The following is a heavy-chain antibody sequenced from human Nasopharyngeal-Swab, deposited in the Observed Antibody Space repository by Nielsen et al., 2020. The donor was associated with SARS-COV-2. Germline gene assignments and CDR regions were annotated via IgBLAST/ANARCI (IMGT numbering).Heavy chain of an antibody. V-gene: IGHV4-59*01. CDR1: GGSISSYY. J-gene: IGHJ3*02. CDR2: IYYSGST. CDR3: ARDFGTYYDFWSGYPDAFDI. D-gene: IGHD3-3*01. Sequence: GSLRLSCTVSGGSISSYYWSWIRQPPGKGLEWIGYIYYSGSTNYNPSLKSRVTISVDTSKNQFSLKLSSVTAADTAVYYCARDFGTYYDFWSGYPDAFDIWGQGTMVTVSS.